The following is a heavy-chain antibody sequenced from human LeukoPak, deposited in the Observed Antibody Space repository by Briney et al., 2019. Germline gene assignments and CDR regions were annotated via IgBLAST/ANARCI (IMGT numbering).Heavy chain of an antibody. V-gene: IGHV4-34*01. CDR2: INHSGST. J-gene: IGHJ4*02. Sequence: SETLSLTCAVYGGSFSGYYWSWIRQPPGKGLEWIGEINHSGSTNYNPSLKSRVTISVDTSKNQFSLKLSSVTAADTAVYYCARCHGGRYYFDYWGQGTLVTVSS. CDR3: ARCHGGRYYFDY. CDR1: GGSFSGYY. D-gene: IGHD4-23*01.